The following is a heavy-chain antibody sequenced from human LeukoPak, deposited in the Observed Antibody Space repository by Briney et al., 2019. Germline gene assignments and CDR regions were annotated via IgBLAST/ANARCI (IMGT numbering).Heavy chain of an antibody. V-gene: IGHV4-59*02. CDR1: GGSVRSNY. CDR2: FYYSGST. Sequence: SETLSLTCTVSGGSVRSNYWSWIRQPPGKGLEWIGYFYYSGSTIYNPSLKSRVTTSVDTSKNQFSLKLSSVTAADTAVYYCARGGPRRVLSWGQGTLVTVSS. J-gene: IGHJ4*02. D-gene: IGHD3-3*01. CDR3: ARGGPRRVLS.